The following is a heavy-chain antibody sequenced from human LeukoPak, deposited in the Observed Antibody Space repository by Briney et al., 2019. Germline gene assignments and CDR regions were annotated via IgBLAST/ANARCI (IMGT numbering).Heavy chain of an antibody. CDR1: GFTFDDYG. Sequence: GGSLRLSCAASGFTFDDYGMSWVRQAPGKGLEWVSSISSSSSYIYYADSVKGRFTISRDNAKNSLYLQMNSLRAEDTAVYYCAREEDYYYYMDVWGKGTTVTVSS. J-gene: IGHJ6*03. CDR2: ISSSSSYI. CDR3: AREEDYYYYMDV. V-gene: IGHV3-21*01.